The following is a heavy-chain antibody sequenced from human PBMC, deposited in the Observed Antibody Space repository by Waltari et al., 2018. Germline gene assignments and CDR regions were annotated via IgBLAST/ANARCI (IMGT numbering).Heavy chain of an antibody. J-gene: IGHJ4*02. CDR3: ARERAVVTPGLVDY. D-gene: IGHD2-21*02. CDR1: GYSISSGYY. CDR2: IYYSGST. Sequence: QVQLQESGPGLVKPSETLSLTCAVSGYSISSGYYWGWIRQPPGKGLEWIGYIYYSGSTNYNPSLKSRVTISVDTSKNQFSLKLSSVTAADTAVYYCARERAVVTPGLVDYWGQGTLVTVSS. V-gene: IGHV4-61*01.